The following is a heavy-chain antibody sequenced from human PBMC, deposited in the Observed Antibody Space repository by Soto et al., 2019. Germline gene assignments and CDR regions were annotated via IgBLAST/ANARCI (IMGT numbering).Heavy chain of an antibody. CDR3: ARGPRGQQLVRCFDP. CDR2: ISYDGSNK. D-gene: IGHD6-13*01. J-gene: IGHJ5*02. V-gene: IGHV3-30-3*01. Sequence: GGSLRLSCAASGFTFSSYAMHWVRQAPGKGLEWVAVISYDGSNKYYADSVKGRFTISRDNSKNTLYLQMNSLRAEDTAVYYCARGPRGQQLVRCFDPWGQGTLVTVSS. CDR1: GFTFSSYA.